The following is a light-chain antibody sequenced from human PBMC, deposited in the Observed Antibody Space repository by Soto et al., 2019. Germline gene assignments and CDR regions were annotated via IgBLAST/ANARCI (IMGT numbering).Light chain of an antibody. J-gene: IGKJ3*01. CDR3: QQYGRSPFT. CDR1: QSVSSNK. V-gene: IGKV3-20*01. Sequence: EIVLTQSPGTLSLSPGERATLSCRASQSVSSNKLAWYQQRPGQAPRVVIYGASTRATGIPERFSGSGSGTDFTLTISSLEPEDFAVYYCQQYGRSPFTFGPGTKVDIK. CDR2: GAS.